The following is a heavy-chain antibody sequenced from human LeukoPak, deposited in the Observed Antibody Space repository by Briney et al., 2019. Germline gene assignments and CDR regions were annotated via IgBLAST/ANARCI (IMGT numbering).Heavy chain of an antibody. CDR1: GGSISSYY. V-gene: IGHV4-59*01. J-gene: IGHJ6*03. Sequence: SETLSLTCTVSGGSISSYYWSWIRQPPGKGLEWIGYIYYSGSTNYNPSLKSRVPISVDTSKNQFSLRLSSVTAADTAVYYCARGFSNYYDSSGYYFGYYYYMDVWSKGTTVTVSS. D-gene: IGHD3-22*01. CDR2: IYYSGST. CDR3: ARGFSNYYDSSGYYFGYYYYMDV.